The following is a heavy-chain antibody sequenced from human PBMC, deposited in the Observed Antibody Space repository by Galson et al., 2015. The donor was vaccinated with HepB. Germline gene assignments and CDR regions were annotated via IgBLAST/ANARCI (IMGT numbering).Heavy chain of an antibody. D-gene: IGHD3-22*01. CDR2: ISSSGSTI. Sequence: SLRLSCAASGFIFSSDEMNWVRQAPGKGLEWVSYISSSGSTIIYADSVRGRFTISRDNARNSLYLQMNSLRAEDTAVYYCARAQSYFDSSGYYFHFDYWGQGTLVTVSS. V-gene: IGHV3-48*03. CDR1: GFIFSSDE. J-gene: IGHJ4*02. CDR3: ARAQSYFDSSGYYFHFDY.